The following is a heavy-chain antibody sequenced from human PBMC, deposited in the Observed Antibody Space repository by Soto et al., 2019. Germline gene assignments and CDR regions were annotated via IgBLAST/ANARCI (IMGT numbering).Heavy chain of an antibody. V-gene: IGHV4-34*01. D-gene: IGHD2-8*01. J-gene: IGHJ5*02. CDR3: ARSVCTNGVCYRFDP. CDR2: INHSGST. CDR1: GGSFSGYY. Sequence: ASETLSLTCAVYGGSFSGYYWSWIRQPPGKGLEWIGEINHSGSTNYNPSLKSRVTISVDTSKNQFSLKLSSVTAADTAVYYCARSVCTNGVCYRFDPWGQGTLVTVSS.